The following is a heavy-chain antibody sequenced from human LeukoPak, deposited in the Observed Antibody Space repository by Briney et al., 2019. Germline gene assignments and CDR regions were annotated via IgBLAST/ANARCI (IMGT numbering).Heavy chain of an antibody. CDR2: INPNSGGT. J-gene: IGHJ5*02. CDR3: ARGILTGYYDH. CDR1: GYTFTGYY. D-gene: IGHD3-9*01. V-gene: IGHV1-2*02. Sequence: ASVKVSCKASGYTFTGYYMHWVRQAPGQGLQWMGWINPNSGGTKYAQNFQGRVTMARDTSISTAYMELTRLRSDDTAVYYCARGILTGYYDHWGQGTLVTVSS.